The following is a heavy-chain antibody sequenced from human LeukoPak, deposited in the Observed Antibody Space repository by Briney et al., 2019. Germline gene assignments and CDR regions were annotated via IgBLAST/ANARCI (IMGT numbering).Heavy chain of an antibody. D-gene: IGHD3-22*01. Sequence: ASVTVSCKASGYTFTSYYLHWVRQAPGQGLEWMGIINPSGGHTTYAQKFQARITMTRDMSTSTVYMELSSLRSDDTAVFYCARDAGLFGSLGDFDYWGQGTLVTVSS. CDR2: INPSGGHT. V-gene: IGHV1-46*01. CDR1: GYTFTSYY. J-gene: IGHJ4*02. CDR3: ARDAGLFGSLGDFDY.